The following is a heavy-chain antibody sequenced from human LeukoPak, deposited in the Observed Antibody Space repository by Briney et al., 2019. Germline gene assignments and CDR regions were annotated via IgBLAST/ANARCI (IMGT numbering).Heavy chain of an antibody. V-gene: IGHV1-46*01. D-gene: IGHD5-24*01. CDR2: INPSGGST. J-gene: IGHJ5*02. Sequence: GIINPSGGSTSYAQKFQGRVTMTRDTSTSTVYMELSSLRSEDTAVYYCARSRDGYNRNWFDPWGQGTLVTVSS. CDR3: ARSRDGYNRNWFDP.